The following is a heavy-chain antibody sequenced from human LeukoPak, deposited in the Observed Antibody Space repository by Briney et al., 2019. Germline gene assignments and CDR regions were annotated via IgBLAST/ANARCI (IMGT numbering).Heavy chain of an antibody. D-gene: IGHD3-10*01. Sequence: PSGTLSLTCAVYGGSFSGYYWSWIRQPPGKGLEWIGEIHHSGGTNYNPSLKSRVNMSVDTSQSQFSLKLTSVTAADTAVYYCAGSNVLLWFGEPRAPWDYWGQGTLVT. J-gene: IGHJ4*02. V-gene: IGHV4-34*01. CDR3: AGSNVLLWFGEPRAPWDY. CDR2: IHHSGGT. CDR1: GGSFSGYY.